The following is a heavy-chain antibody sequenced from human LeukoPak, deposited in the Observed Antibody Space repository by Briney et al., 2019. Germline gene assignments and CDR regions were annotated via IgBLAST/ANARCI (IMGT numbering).Heavy chain of an antibody. CDR3: AKAPNFASGNYYAFDC. Sequence: GGSLRLSCAASGFTFSSFAMHWVRQAPGKGLEWVSGISGRAGSAYYADSVKGRFTISRDDSKNTLFLQMNTLRAEDTAVYLCAKAPNFASGNYYAFDCWGQGTLVTVSS. J-gene: IGHJ4*02. V-gene: IGHV3-23*01. CDR2: ISGRAGSA. CDR1: GFTFSSFA. D-gene: IGHD3-10*01.